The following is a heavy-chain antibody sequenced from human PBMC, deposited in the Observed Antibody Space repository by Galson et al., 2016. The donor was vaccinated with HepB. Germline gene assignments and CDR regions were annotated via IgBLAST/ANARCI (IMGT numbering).Heavy chain of an antibody. CDR2: IIPLFDTI. V-gene: IGHV1-69*13. J-gene: IGHJ6*02. Sequence: SVKVSCKASGGTFSSYAVSWVRQAPGQGLEWMGGIIPLFDTITYAQKFQGRVTFTADESTSTAYMELSSLRSEDTAIYYCARDLETAHYYYYGMDVWGQGTTVTVSS. CDR3: ARDLETAHYYYYGMDV. CDR1: GGTFSSYA. D-gene: IGHD1-1*01.